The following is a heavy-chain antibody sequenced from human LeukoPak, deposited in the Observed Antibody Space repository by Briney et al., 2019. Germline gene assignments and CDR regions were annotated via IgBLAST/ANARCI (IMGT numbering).Heavy chain of an antibody. J-gene: IGHJ3*02. Sequence: ASVKVSCKVSGYTLTELSMHWVRQAPGKGLEWMGGFDPEDGETIYAQKFQGRVTMTEDTSTDTAYMELSSLRSEDTAVYYCATRAGVHDAFDIWGQGTMVTVSS. CDR3: ATRAGVHDAFDI. D-gene: IGHD3-10*01. V-gene: IGHV1-24*01. CDR1: GYTLTELS. CDR2: FDPEDGET.